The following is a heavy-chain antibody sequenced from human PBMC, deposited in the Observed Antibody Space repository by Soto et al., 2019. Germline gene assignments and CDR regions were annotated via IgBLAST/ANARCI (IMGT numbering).Heavy chain of an antibody. CDR1: GFTFSSYA. Sequence: GGSLRLSCAASGFTFSSYAMSWVRQAPGKGREWVSAISGSGGSTYYADSVKGRFTISRDNSKNQLYLQMNSLSAEDTAVYYCAKDPLPGGGSFLLGYGIDVWGQGTTVTVSS. CDR3: AKDPLPGGGSFLLGYGIDV. D-gene: IGHD1-26*01. CDR2: ISGSGGST. V-gene: IGHV3-23*01. J-gene: IGHJ6*02.